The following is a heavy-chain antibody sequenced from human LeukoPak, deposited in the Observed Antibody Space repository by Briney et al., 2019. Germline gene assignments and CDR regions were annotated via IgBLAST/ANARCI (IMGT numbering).Heavy chain of an antibody. CDR2: IYPGDSDT. CDR3: AITEAYRSGWSPGNY. CDR1: GYSFTSYW. D-gene: IGHD6-19*01. Sequence: HGESLKISCKGSGYSFTSYWIGWVRQMPGKGLEWMGIIYPGDSDTRYSPSFQGQVTISADKSISTAFLQWSSLKASDTAIYYCAITEAYRSGWSPGNYWGQGTLVTVSS. J-gene: IGHJ4*02. V-gene: IGHV5-51*01.